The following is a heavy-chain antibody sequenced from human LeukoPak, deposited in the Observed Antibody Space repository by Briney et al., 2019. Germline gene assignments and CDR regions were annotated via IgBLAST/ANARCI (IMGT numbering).Heavy chain of an antibody. V-gene: IGHV3-23*01. Sequence: GGSLRLSCAASGYTFGSYAMSWFRQAPQKGLEWVSAISGSGDGTYYADSVRGRFTISRDNSKNTLFLQMNSLRAEDTAVYYCAKGIPQTGYVGDCWGQGTLVSVSS. CDR3: AKGIPQTGYVGDC. J-gene: IGHJ4*02. CDR1: GYTFGSYA. CDR2: ISGSGDGT. D-gene: IGHD5-12*01.